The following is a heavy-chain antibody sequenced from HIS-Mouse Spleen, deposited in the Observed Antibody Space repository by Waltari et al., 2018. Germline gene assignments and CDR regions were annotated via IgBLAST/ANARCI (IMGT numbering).Heavy chain of an antibody. Sequence: QVQLQQWGAGLLKPSETLSLTCAVYGGSFSGYFWRWIRQPPGKGLEWIGEINHSGSTNYNPSLKSRVTISVDTSKNQFSLKLSSVTAADTAVYYCARGGQRIAVAGPFFDYWGQGTLVTVSS. V-gene: IGHV4-34*01. CDR1: GGSFSGYF. CDR2: INHSGST. CDR3: ARGGQRIAVAGPFFDY. D-gene: IGHD6-19*01. J-gene: IGHJ4*02.